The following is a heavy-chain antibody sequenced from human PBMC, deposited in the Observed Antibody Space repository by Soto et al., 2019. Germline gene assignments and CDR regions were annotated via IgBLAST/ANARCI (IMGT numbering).Heavy chain of an antibody. CDR2: IKSKTDGGTT. V-gene: IGHV3-15*01. Sequence: EVQLVESGGGLVQPGWSLRLSCAASGFTFSNAWMSWVRQAPGKGLEWVGRIKSKTDGGTTDYAAPVKGRFTISRDDSKNTLYLQMNSLKTEDTAVYYCTTDRFGIFGVYWGQGTLVTVSS. CDR3: TTDRFGIFGVY. D-gene: IGHD3-3*01. J-gene: IGHJ4*02. CDR1: GFTFSNAW.